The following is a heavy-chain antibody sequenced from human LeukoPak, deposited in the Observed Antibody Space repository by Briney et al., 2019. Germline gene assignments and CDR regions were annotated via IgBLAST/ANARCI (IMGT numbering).Heavy chain of an antibody. Sequence: GESLMISCNGSGYSFTTHWIAWVRQMPGKGLEWMGIIHPGDSDTRYSPSLQGQVTISADKSISTAYLQWSSLKASDTAMYYCARAYGYCSAGSCYYYGMDVWDQGTTVTVSS. J-gene: IGHJ6*02. V-gene: IGHV5-51*01. CDR2: IHPGDSDT. CDR3: ARAYGYCSAGSCYYYGMDV. D-gene: IGHD2-15*01. CDR1: GYSFTTHW.